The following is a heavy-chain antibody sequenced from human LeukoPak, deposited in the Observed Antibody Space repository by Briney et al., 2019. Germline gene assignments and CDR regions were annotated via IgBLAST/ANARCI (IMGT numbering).Heavy chain of an antibody. V-gene: IGHV3-48*01. Sequence: PGGSLRLSGAASGFTFSSYSMNWVRQAQGKGLEWVSYISTSRTTIYYADSVKGRFTISRDNAKNSVDLQMNSLRAEDTAVYYCVRGAAMDGPYNWFAPLGQGTLVIVTS. CDR2: ISTSRTTI. D-gene: IGHD2-8*01. CDR3: VRGAAMDGPYNWFAP. J-gene: IGHJ5*02. CDR1: GFTFSSYS.